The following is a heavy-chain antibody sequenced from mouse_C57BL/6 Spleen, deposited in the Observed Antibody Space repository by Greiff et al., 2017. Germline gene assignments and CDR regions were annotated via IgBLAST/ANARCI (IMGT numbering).Heavy chain of an antibody. J-gene: IGHJ2*01. CDR1: GFNIKDDY. CDR2: IDPENGDT. CDR3: TTRQLRLPDY. V-gene: IGHV14-4*01. Sequence: EVQLQQSGAELVRPGASVKLSCTASGFNIKDDYMHWVKQRPEQGLEWIGWIDPENGDTEYASKFQGKATITADTSSNTAYLQLSSLTSEDTAVYYCTTRQLRLPDYWGQGTTLTVSS. D-gene: IGHD3-2*02.